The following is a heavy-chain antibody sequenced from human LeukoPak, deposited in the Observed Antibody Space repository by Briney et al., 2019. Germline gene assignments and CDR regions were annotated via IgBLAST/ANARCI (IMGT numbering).Heavy chain of an antibody. CDR1: GFTFSSYG. CDR3: ARAGHDYIYFYYYMDV. D-gene: IGHD4-11*01. V-gene: IGHV3-33*01. J-gene: IGHJ6*03. CDR2: IRYDGSNK. Sequence: GGSLRLSCAASGFTFSSYGMHWVRPAPGKGLGWVAAIRYDGSNKYYADSVKGRFTISRDNSKNTLYLQMNSLRAEDTAVYYSARAGHDYIYFYYYMDVWGKGTTVTVSS.